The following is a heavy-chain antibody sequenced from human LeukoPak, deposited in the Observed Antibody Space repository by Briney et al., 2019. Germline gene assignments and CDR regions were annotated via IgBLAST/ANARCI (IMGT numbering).Heavy chain of an antibody. CDR3: AREFFGSGSYPDF. Sequence: SGGSLRLSCAASGFTFNTYYMHWVRQAPGKGLEWVALIRHDGSNKFYSDSVWGQFTISRDNSKNTVSLQMNSLRPEDTAFYYWAREFFGSGSYPDFWGQGSLVTVSS. V-gene: IGHV3-33*08. CDR1: GFTFNTYY. D-gene: IGHD3-10*01. J-gene: IGHJ4*02. CDR2: IRHDGSNK.